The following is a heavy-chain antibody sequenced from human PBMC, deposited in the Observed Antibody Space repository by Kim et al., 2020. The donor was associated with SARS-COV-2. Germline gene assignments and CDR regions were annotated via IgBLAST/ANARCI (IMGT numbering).Heavy chain of an antibody. D-gene: IGHD3-22*01. CDR3: TRPKPYYYDSSGYGMDV. J-gene: IGHJ6*02. V-gene: IGHV3-73*01. Sequence: VKGRFTISRDDSKNTAYLQMNSLKTEDTAVYYCTRPKPYYYDSSGYGMDVWGQGTTVTVSS.